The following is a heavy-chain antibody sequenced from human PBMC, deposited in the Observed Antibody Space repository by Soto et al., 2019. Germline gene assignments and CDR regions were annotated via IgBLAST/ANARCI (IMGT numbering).Heavy chain of an antibody. D-gene: IGHD1-26*01. CDR2: ISAYNGNT. Sequence: QVPLVQSGAEVKKPGASVKVSCKASGYTFTSYGISWVRQAPGQGLEWMGWISAYNGNTNYAQKLQGRVTMTTGTSTSTAYMELRSLRSDDTAVYYCARDLHSGSYQRDFDYWGQGTLVTVSS. CDR3: ARDLHSGSYQRDFDY. V-gene: IGHV1-18*01. CDR1: GYTFTSYG. J-gene: IGHJ4*02.